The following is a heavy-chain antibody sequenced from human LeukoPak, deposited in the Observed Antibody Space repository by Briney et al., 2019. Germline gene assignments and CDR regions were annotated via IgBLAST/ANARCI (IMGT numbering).Heavy chain of an antibody. Sequence: PGGSLRLSCAASGFTFSSYEMNWVRQAPGKGLEWVSYISSGGSTIYYADSVKGRFTISRDNAKNSLYLQMNSLRAEDTAVYYCARDIIGSDYWGQGTLVTVSS. CDR3: ARDIIGSDY. D-gene: IGHD2-2*03. CDR2: ISSGGSTI. J-gene: IGHJ4*02. V-gene: IGHV3-48*03. CDR1: GFTFSSYE.